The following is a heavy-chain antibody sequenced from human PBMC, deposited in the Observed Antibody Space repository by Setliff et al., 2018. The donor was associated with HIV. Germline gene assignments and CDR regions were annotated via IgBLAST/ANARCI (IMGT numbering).Heavy chain of an antibody. J-gene: IGHJ4*02. V-gene: IGHV4-39*01. CDR2: IYYSGST. CDR3: ARWHPPYGFWEEDY. CDR1: GDSIGNSSYY. Sequence: PSETLSLTCTVSGDSIGNSSYYWAWIRQPPGKGLEWIGNIYYSGSTYYNPSLKTRVTISVDGSKNQFSLKLKSVTAADTAVYYCARWHPPYGFWEEDYWGQGTLVTVS. D-gene: IGHD3-10*01.